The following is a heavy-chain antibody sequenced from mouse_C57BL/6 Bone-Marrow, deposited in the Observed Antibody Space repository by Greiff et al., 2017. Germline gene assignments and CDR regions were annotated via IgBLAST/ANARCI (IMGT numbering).Heavy chain of an antibody. CDR2: ISSGGSYT. Sequence: EVKLVESGGDLVKPGGSLKLSCAASGFTFSSYGMSWVRQTPDTRLEWVATISSGGSYTYYPDSVKGRFTISRDNAKNTLYLQMSSLKSEDTAMYYSVTTYAMDYWGQGTSVTVSS. CDR1: GFTFSSYG. J-gene: IGHJ4*01. D-gene: IGHD2-3*01. CDR3: VTTYAMDY. V-gene: IGHV5-6*01.